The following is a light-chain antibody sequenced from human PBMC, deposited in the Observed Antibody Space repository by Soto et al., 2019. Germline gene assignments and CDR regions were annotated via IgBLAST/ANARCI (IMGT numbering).Light chain of an antibody. CDR1: SSDVGGYKY. CDR2: DVS. Sequence: QSALTQPASVSGSPGQSITISCTGISSDVGGYKYVSWYQQHPGKAPKLMIYDVSNRPSGVSNRYSGSKSDNTASLTISGLKAEDEADYYCSSYTTSSTVFGGGTQLTVL. V-gene: IGLV2-14*01. CDR3: SSYTTSSTV. J-gene: IGLJ2*01.